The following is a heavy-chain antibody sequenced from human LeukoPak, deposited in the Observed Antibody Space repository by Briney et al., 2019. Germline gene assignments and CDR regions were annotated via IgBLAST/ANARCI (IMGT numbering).Heavy chain of an antibody. Sequence: AGSLTLSCAASGFTFSSYAMSWVRQAPGKGLEWVSAISGSGGSTYYADSVKGRITISRDNSKNSLYLQMNSLRAEDTAVYYCAKKGFFDYWGQRTLVTVSS. CDR1: GFTFSSYA. J-gene: IGHJ4*02. CDR2: ISGSGGST. V-gene: IGHV3-23*01. CDR3: AKKGFFDY.